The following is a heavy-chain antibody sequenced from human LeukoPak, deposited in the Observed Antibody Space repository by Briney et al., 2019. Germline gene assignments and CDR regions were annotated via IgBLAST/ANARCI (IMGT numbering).Heavy chain of an antibody. D-gene: IGHD4-23*01. J-gene: IGHJ4*02. Sequence: SETLSPTCTVSGGSISSYYWSWIRQPPGKGLEWIGYIYYGGSTNYNPSLKSRVTISVDTSKNQFSLKLSSVTAADTAVYYCARVAGYGGIHYFDYWGQGTLVTVSS. CDR3: ARVAGYGGIHYFDY. V-gene: IGHV4-59*01. CDR1: GGSISSYY. CDR2: IYYGGST.